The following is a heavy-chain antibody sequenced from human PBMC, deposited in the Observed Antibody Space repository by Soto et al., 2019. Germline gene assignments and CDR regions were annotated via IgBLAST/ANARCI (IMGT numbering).Heavy chain of an antibody. CDR2: NNGDGTTT. CDR1: GFTFSSYW. Sequence: EVQLVESGGGLVQPGGSLRLSCAASGFTFSSYWMHWVRQVPGKGLVWVSRNNGDGTTTHYADSVKGRFTISRDNAKNTLYLQMNSLRAEDTAVYYCAKDGFEGAYFDYWGQGILVTVSS. J-gene: IGHJ4*02. V-gene: IGHV3-74*01. D-gene: IGHD5-12*01. CDR3: AKDGFEGAYFDY.